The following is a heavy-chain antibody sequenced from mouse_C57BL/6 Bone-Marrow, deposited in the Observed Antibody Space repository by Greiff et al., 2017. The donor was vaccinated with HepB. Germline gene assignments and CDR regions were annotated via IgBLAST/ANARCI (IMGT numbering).Heavy chain of an antibody. CDR3: VRESSYYYGSRPSRYAMDY. J-gene: IGHJ4*01. Sequence: EVQLVESGGGLVQPKGSLKLSCAASGFTFNTYAMHWVRQAPGKGLEWVARIRSKSSNYATYYADSVKDRFTISRDDSQSMLYLQMNNLKTEDTAMYYCVRESSYYYGSRPSRYAMDYWGQGTSVTVSS. CDR2: IRSKSSNYAT. D-gene: IGHD1-1*01. V-gene: IGHV10-3*01. CDR1: GFTFNTYA.